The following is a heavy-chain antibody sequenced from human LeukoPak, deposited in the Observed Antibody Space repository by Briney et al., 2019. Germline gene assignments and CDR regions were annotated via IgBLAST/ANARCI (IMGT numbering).Heavy chain of an antibody. D-gene: IGHD2-15*01. J-gene: IGHJ6*02. V-gene: IGHV3-21*01. Sequence: PGGSLRLSCAASGFTFSSYSMNWVRQAPGKGLEWVSSISSSSSYIYYADSVMGRFTISRDNAKNSLYLQMNSLRAEDTAVYYCARDTCSGGSCYGYYYYGMDVWGQGTTVTVSS. CDR3: ARDTCSGGSCYGYYYYGMDV. CDR2: ISSSSSYI. CDR1: GFTFSSYS.